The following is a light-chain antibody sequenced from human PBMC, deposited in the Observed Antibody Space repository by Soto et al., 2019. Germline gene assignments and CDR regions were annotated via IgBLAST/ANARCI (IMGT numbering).Light chain of an antibody. Sequence: DIVLTQSPVTLSLSPGERATLSCRASQSISTYLAWYQQKPGKAPRLLIYDTSNRDTGVPARFSGSGSGTDFTLTISSLQPEDFAVYYCQQYDSYSRTFGEGTKVDIK. V-gene: IGKV3-11*01. CDR2: DTS. CDR3: QQYDSYSRT. CDR1: QSISTY. J-gene: IGKJ4*01.